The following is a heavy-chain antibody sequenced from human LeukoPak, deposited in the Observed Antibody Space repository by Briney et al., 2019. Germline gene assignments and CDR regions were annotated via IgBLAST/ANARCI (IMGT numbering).Heavy chain of an antibody. D-gene: IGHD6-19*01. CDR3: ARHLAVAGPDY. V-gene: IGHV4-39*01. Sequence: SETLSLTCTVSGGSISSSSFYWGWIRQPPGKGLEWIGSIYYSGNTYYNPSLKSRVTISVDTSKNQFSLKLSSVTAADTAVYYCARHLAVAGPDYWGQGTLVTVSS. CDR1: GGSISSSSFY. J-gene: IGHJ4*02. CDR2: IYYSGNT.